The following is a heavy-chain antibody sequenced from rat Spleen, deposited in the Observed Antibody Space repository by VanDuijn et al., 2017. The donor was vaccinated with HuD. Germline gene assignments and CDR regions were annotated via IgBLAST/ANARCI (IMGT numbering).Heavy chain of an antibody. Sequence: EVQVLESGGGLVQPGNSLKLSCATSGFTFSTAWMYWYRQFPEKRLEWVARIKAKSNNYATDYTESVKGRFTISRDDSKSSIYLQMNNLKEEDTATYYCTTFTMMVPYWGQGTLVTVSS. J-gene: IGHJ3*01. CDR2: IKAKSNNYAT. CDR3: TTFTMMVPY. V-gene: IGHV6-6*01. CDR1: GFTFSTAW. D-gene: IGHD1-12*02.